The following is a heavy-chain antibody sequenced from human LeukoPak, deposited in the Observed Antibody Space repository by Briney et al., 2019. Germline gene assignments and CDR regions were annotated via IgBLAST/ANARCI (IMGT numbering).Heavy chain of an antibody. CDR3: ARSPQGTATTANWLDP. J-gene: IGHJ5*02. Sequence: SKTLSLTCTVSGGSISISNYYWGWIRQPPGKGLEWIGSMSYSGRTYYNPSLKTRVTVSLETSKNQFSLNLISVTAADTAVYYCARSPQGTATTANWLDPWGQGTLVTVSS. CDR2: MSYSGRT. V-gene: IGHV4-39*07. D-gene: IGHD4-17*01. CDR1: GGSISISNYY.